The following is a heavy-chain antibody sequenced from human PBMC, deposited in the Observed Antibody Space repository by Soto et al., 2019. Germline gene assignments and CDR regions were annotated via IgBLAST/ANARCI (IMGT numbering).Heavy chain of an antibody. D-gene: IGHD6-6*01. J-gene: IGHJ6*02. CDR1: GFTFSSYS. V-gene: IGHV3-21*01. CDR3: ARDSSSSSGHYYYGMDV. CDR2: ISSSSYI. Sequence: GGSLRLSCAASGFTFSSYSMNWVRQAPGKGLEWVSSISSSSYIYYADSVKGRFTISRDNAKNSLYLQMNSLRAEDTAVYYCARDSSSSSGHYYYGMDVWGQGTTVTVSS.